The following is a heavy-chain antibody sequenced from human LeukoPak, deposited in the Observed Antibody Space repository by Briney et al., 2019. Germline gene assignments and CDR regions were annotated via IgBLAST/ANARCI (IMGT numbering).Heavy chain of an antibody. V-gene: IGHV3-21*01. J-gene: IGHJ4*02. CDR2: ISSSSSNI. D-gene: IGHD5-18*01. CDR1: GFTFSSYS. CDR3: AGERGYSCGYGDY. Sequence: GGSLRLSCAGSGFTFSSYSMNWVRQAPGKGLEWVSSISSSSSNIYYADSVKGRFTIPRDNAKNSLYLQMNSLRAEDTAVYYRAGERGYSCGYGDYWGQGTLVTVSS.